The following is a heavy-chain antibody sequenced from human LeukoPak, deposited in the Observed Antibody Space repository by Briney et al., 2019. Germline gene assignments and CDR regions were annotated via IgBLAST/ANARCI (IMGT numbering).Heavy chain of an antibody. CDR1: GYTFTSYG. CDR3: ARDRPYGDEYARFDP. V-gene: IGHV1-46*01. J-gene: IGHJ5*02. D-gene: IGHD4-17*01. Sequence: ASVKVSCKASGYTFTSYGISWVRQAPGQGLEWMGIINPSGGSTSYAQKFQGRVTMTRDMSTSTVYMELSSLRSEDTAVYCCARDRPYGDEYARFDPWGQGTLVTVSS. CDR2: INPSGGST.